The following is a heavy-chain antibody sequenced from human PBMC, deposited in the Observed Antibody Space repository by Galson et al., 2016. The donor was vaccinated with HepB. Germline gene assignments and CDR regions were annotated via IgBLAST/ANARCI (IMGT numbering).Heavy chain of an antibody. Sequence: LRLSCAASGFTFSDYYMSWIRQAPGKGLEWVSVIFSTGPTRYADFVKGRFTISRDNSNNTLHLQMNSLRPEDTAVYYCARDFRGRESYNGFDIWGQGTMVTVSS. D-gene: IGHD3-16*01. CDR3: ARDFRGRESYNGFDI. V-gene: IGHV3-53*01. J-gene: IGHJ3*02. CDR2: IFSTGPT. CDR1: GFTFSDYY.